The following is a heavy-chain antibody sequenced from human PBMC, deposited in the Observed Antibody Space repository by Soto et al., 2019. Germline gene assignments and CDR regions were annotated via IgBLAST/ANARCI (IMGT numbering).Heavy chain of an antibody. D-gene: IGHD2-15*01. V-gene: IGHV1-46*01. CDR1: GYTFTSYY. CDR3: ARDRCSGGSCYLWFDP. J-gene: IGHJ5*02. Sequence: ASVKVSCKASGYTFTSYYMHWVRQAPGQGLEWMGIINPSGGSTSYAQKFQGRVTMTRDTSTSTVYMELSSLRSEDTAVYYCARDRCSGGSCYLWFDPWGQGTLVTAPQ. CDR2: INPSGGST.